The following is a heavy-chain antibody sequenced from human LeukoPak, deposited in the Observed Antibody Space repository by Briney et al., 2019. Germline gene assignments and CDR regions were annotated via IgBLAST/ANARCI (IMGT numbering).Heavy chain of an antibody. D-gene: IGHD2-15*01. CDR1: GFTFSSYG. CDR3: PKDRAPGYCSGGNCQHYFDY. Sequence: PGRSLRLSCAAPGFTFSSYGMHWVRQAPGKGLEWVAVISYDGSNKYYADSVKGRFTISRDNSKHTLYLQMNSLRAEDTAVYYCPKDRAPGYCSGGNCQHYFDYWGQRTLVTVSS. J-gene: IGHJ4*02. CDR2: ISYDGSNK. V-gene: IGHV3-30*18.